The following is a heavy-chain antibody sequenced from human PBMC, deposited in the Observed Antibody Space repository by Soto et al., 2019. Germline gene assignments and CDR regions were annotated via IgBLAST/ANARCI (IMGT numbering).Heavy chain of an antibody. V-gene: IGHV3-73*01. CDR2: IRSKTNNYAT. Sequence: EVQLVESGGGLVQPGGSLKLSCAASGFNFSGSAIHWVRQASGKGLGWVGRIRSKTNNYATALAASVKGRFTMSRDESKNTAFLQMSSLKTEDTAVYFCTRRGVGTTTGDYWGQGTLVTV. CDR3: TRRGVGTTTGDY. J-gene: IGHJ4*02. D-gene: IGHD1-26*01. CDR1: GFNFSGSA.